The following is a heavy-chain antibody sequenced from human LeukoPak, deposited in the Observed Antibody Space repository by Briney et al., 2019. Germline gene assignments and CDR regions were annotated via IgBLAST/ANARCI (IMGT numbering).Heavy chain of an antibody. D-gene: IGHD6-13*01. CDR3: ARRIAAAGTVGYYYYAMDV. V-gene: IGHV4-59*08. Sequence: SETLSLTRTVSGGSISSNYWSWSRQSPGKGLEWIGYIYYSGSTDYNPSLKSRVTISVDTSKDQFSLKLSSVTAADTAVYYCARRIAAAGTVGYYYYAMDVWGQGTTVTVS. CDR1: GGSISSNY. J-gene: IGHJ6*02. CDR2: IYYSGST.